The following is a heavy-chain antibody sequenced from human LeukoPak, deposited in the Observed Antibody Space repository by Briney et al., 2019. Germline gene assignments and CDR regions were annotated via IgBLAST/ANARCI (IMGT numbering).Heavy chain of an antibody. J-gene: IGHJ4*02. Sequence: KSSETLSLTCTVSGGSIRSSYYYWGWIRQPPGKGLEWIGSIYDSGSTYYNPSLKSRVTISVDTSKNQFSLKLNSVTAADTAVYYCARAAYSGSYHSDYWGQGTLVTVSS. V-gene: IGHV4-39*01. CDR2: IYDSGST. CDR1: GGSIRSSYYY. CDR3: ARAAYSGSYHSDY. D-gene: IGHD1-26*01.